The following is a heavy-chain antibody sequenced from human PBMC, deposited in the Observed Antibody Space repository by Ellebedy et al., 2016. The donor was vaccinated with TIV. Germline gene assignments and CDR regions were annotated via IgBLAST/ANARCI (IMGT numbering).Heavy chain of an antibody. CDR3: ARGAGYGSGSYYTIGYYYGMDV. CDR2: INPNSGGT. Sequence: ASVKVSCKVSGYTLTELSMHWVRQAPGQGLEWMGWINPNSGGTNYAQKFQGRVTMTRDTSISTAYMELSRLRSDDTAVYYCARGAGYGSGSYYTIGYYYGMDVWGQGTTVTVSS. J-gene: IGHJ6*02. CDR1: GYTLTELS. D-gene: IGHD3-10*01. V-gene: IGHV1-2*02.